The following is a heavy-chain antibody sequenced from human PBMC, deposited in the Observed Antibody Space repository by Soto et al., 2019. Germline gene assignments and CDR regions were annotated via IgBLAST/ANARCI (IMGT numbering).Heavy chain of an antibody. J-gene: IGHJ4*02. CDR3: ARPPLPGYSIHFNS. CDR2: VYPRDSDT. Sequence: GESLKISCKDSGYIFIDYWIGWVRQMPGKGLEWMGIVYPRDSDTRYSPSFQGQVTISADRSTGTAFLQWRSLKASDTALYYCARPPLPGYSIHFNSWGQGTLVTVSS. V-gene: IGHV5-51*01. CDR1: GYIFIDYW. D-gene: IGHD2-15*01.